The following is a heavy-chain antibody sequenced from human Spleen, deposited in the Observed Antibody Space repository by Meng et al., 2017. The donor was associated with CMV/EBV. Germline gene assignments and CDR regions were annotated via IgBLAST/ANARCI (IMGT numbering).Heavy chain of an antibody. D-gene: IGHD6-13*01. Sequence: SGLTFSSYAMYWVRQAQGKGLEWVAVISYDGFNKDYADSVQGRFTISRDNSKNTLYLQMNSLRAEDTSVYYCARDRYSSSWRYFEYWGQGILVTVSS. J-gene: IGHJ4*02. CDR1: GLTFSSYA. CDR2: ISYDGFNK. V-gene: IGHV3-30*04. CDR3: ARDRYSSSWRYFEY.